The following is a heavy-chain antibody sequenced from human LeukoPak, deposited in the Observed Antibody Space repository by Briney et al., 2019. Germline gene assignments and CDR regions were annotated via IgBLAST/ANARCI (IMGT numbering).Heavy chain of an antibody. CDR2: IYHSGST. J-gene: IGHJ4*02. D-gene: IGHD1-26*01. Sequence: PSETLSLTCTVSGGSISSGGDYWSWIRQPPGKGLEWIEYIYHSGSTYYNPSLKSRVTISGDTSKKQFSLKLRSVTAADTAVYYCARARGELLIPLDYWGQGTLVTVSS. V-gene: IGHV4-30-2*01. CDR3: ARARGELLIPLDY. CDR1: GGSISSGGDY.